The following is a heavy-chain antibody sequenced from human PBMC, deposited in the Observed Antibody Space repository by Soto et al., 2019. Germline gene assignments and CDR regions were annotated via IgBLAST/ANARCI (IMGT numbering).Heavy chain of an antibody. CDR3: ARAAPGTRNGLDV. D-gene: IGHD2-8*01. CDR2: ISSDGTST. J-gene: IGHJ3*01. Sequence: GGSLRLSCEASGFTFTSHWAHWVRQVPGKGLVWVSRISSDGTSTNYADSVKGRFTISRDNAKNTLYLQMSSLRAEDTAVYYCARAAPGTRNGLDVWGQGTMVTVSS. CDR1: GFTFTSHW. V-gene: IGHV3-74*01.